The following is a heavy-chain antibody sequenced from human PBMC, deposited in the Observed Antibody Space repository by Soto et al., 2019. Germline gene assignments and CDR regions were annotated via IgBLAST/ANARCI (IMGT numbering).Heavy chain of an antibody. V-gene: IGHV4-59*07. CDR2: IYYSGST. D-gene: IGHD3-10*01. CDR1: GDSISSYY. J-gene: IGHJ6*02. Sequence: PSDTLSLSCAVCGDSISSYYWRCIRQPPGKGLEWIGYIYYSGSTNYNPSLKSRVTISVDTSKNQFSLKLSSVTAADTAVYYCARWGGSGSYYNYYYYYGMDVWGQGTTVTVSS. CDR3: ARWGGSGSYYNYYYYYGMDV.